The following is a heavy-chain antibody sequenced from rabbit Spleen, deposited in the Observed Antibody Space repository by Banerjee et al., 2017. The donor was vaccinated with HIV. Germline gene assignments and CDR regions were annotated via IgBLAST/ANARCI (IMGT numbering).Heavy chain of an antibody. CDR2: IYTGNRKT. CDR1: GFSFSSPYD. Sequence: QEQLVEYGGDLVQPGASLTLTCTASGFSFSSPYDICWVRQAPGKGLEWIACIYTGNRKTYYASWAKGRFTISKTSSTTVTLQMTSLTVADMATYFCARDAGSGPYIDGYFDLWGQGTLVTVS. J-gene: IGHJ4*01. CDR3: ARDAGSGPYIDGYFDL. V-gene: IGHV1S45*01. D-gene: IGHD8-1*01.